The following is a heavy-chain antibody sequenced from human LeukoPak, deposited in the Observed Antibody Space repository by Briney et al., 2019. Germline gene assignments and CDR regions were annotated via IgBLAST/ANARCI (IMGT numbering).Heavy chain of an antibody. CDR2: IKQDGSEK. V-gene: IGHV3-7*01. J-gene: IGHJ5*02. D-gene: IGHD3-10*01. CDR3: ARVPLYYYGSGSYSSWFDP. CDR1: GFTFSSYW. Sequence: GGSLRLSCAASGFTFSSYWMSWIRQAPGKWLEWVANIKQDGSEKYYVDPVKGRFTISRDNAKNSLYLQMNSLRAEDTAVYYCARVPLYYYGSGSYSSWFDPWGQGTLVTVSS.